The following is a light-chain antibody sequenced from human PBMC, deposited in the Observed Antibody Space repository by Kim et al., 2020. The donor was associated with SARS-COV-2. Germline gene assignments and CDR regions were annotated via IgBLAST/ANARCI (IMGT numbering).Light chain of an antibody. CDR1: KLVDKY. V-gene: IGLV3-1*01. CDR3: QAWDSSTVV. J-gene: IGLJ2*01. Sequence: SVSPGQTASITCSGDKLVDKYACWYQQKPGQSPVRVIYQDSKRPSGIPERFSGSNSGNTATLTISGTQAMDEADYYCQAWDSSTVVFGGGTQLTVL. CDR2: QDS.